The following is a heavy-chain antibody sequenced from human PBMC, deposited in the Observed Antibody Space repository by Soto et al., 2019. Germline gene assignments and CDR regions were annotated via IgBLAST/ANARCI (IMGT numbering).Heavy chain of an antibody. Sequence: ASVKVSCKASGYTFTSYGISWVRQAPGQGLEWMGWISAYNGNTNYAQKLQGRVTMTTDTSTSTAYMELRSLRSDDTAVYYCARASSGYSYGRSIDYWGQGTLVTVSS. D-gene: IGHD5-18*01. CDR2: ISAYNGNT. V-gene: IGHV1-18*01. CDR3: ARASSGYSYGRSIDY. J-gene: IGHJ4*02. CDR1: GYTFTSYG.